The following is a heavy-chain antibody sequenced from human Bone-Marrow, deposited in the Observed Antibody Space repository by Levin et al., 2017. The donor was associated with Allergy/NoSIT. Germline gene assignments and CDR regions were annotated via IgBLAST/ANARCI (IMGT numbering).Heavy chain of an antibody. J-gene: IGHJ5*02. CDR1: GFTFSSYG. D-gene: IGHD5-18*01. CDR2: ISYDGSNK. V-gene: IGHV3-30*18. CDR3: AKGRGYSYNPHGDWFDP. Sequence: PGGSLRLSCAASGFTFSSYGMHWVRQAPGKGLEWVAVISYDGSNKYYADSVKGRFTISRDNSKNTLYLQMNSLRAEDTAVYYCAKGRGYSYNPHGDWFDPWGQGTLVTVSS.